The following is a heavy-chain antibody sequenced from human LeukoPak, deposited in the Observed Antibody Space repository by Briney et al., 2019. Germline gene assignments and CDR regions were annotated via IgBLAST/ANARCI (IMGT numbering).Heavy chain of an antibody. Sequence: GGSLRLSCAASGFTDYGMSWVRQAPGKGLEWVSGINWNGGTTTYADSVKGRFTISRDNAKNSLYLQMNSLGAEDTAFYYCARDRDQWLEAFDIWGQGTMVTVSS. CDR1: GFTDYG. CDR3: ARDRDQWLEAFDI. J-gene: IGHJ3*02. V-gene: IGHV3-20*04. CDR2: INWNGGTT. D-gene: IGHD6-19*01.